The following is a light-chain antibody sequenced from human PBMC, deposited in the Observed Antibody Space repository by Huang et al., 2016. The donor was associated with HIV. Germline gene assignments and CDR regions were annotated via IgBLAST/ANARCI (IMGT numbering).Light chain of an antibody. CDR1: QSVSSY. V-gene: IGKV3-11*01. J-gene: IGKJ3*01. CDR2: DAS. CDR3: QQRSNWPPGFT. Sequence: EIVLTQSPATLSLSPGERATLSCRASQSVSSYLAWYQQKPGQAPRLLIYDASNRATRIPSRCSGSGSGTDFTLTISSLEPEDFAVYYCQQRSNWPPGFTFGPGTKVDIK.